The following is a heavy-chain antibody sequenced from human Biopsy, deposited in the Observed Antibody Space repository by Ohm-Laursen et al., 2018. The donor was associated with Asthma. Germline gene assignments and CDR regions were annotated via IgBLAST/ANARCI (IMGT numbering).Heavy chain of an antibody. CDR1: GFTFSSYG. CDR3: AGQYGGNSPPLE. V-gene: IGHV3-30*03. Sequence: SLRLSCTASGFTFSSYGMHWVRQAPGKGLEWVAVISHDGSNKYYADSVKGRFTISRDNSKNTLDLQMNSLRAEDTAVYYCAGQYGGNSPPLEWGQGTLITVSS. CDR2: ISHDGSNK. D-gene: IGHD4-23*01. J-gene: IGHJ4*02.